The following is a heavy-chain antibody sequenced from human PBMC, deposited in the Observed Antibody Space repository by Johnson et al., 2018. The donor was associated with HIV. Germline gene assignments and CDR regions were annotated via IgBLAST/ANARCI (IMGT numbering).Heavy chain of an antibody. CDR2: ISYDGSNK. CDR1: GFTFSSYA. D-gene: IGHD2-15*01. V-gene: IGHV3-30*14. Sequence: QVQLLESGGGVVQPGRSLRLSCAASGFTFSSYAMHWVRQAPGKGLEWVAVISYDGSNKYYADSVKGRFTISRDNSNNTLYLQMNSLRAEDTAIYYCAKGLWGGMYPHDAYDIRGQGTMVTVSS. CDR3: AKGLWGGMYPHDAYDI. J-gene: IGHJ3*02.